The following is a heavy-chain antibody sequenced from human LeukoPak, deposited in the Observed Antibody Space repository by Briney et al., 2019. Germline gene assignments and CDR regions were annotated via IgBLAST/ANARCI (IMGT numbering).Heavy chain of an antibody. CDR2: ISGSGGST. V-gene: IGHV3-23*01. Sequence: PGGSPRLSCAASGFSFSTYAMSWVRQAPGKGLEWVSAISGSGGSTYYAVSVKGRFTVSRDNSKNTLYLQMNSLRAEDTAIYYCAKEAIPAAILYYYYMDVWGKGTTVTVSS. D-gene: IGHD2-2*01. CDR3: AKEAIPAAILYYYYMDV. J-gene: IGHJ6*03. CDR1: GFSFSTYA.